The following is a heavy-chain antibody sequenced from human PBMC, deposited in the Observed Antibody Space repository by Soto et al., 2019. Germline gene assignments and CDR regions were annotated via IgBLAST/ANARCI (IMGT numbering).Heavy chain of an antibody. D-gene: IGHD2-21*02. CDR1: GGSISGYY. Sequence: SETLSLTCPVSGGSISGYYWSWIRQPPGKGLEWIGNVYSSGGAKYNPSVKRRVSISVDTSKNQFSLNLSSVTAADTAVYYCTRDGDGRMTTNPYYYYGMDVWGPGITVTVSS. CDR2: VYSSGGA. CDR3: TRDGDGRMTTNPYYYYGMDV. J-gene: IGHJ6*02. V-gene: IGHV4-59*01.